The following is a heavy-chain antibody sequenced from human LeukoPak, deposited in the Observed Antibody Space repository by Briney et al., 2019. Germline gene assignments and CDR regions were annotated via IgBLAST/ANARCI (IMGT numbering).Heavy chain of an antibody. D-gene: IGHD6-6*01. V-gene: IGHV1-18*01. J-gene: IGHJ4*02. Sequence: ASVKVSCKASGYTFTSYGISWVRQAPGQGLEWMGWISAYNGNTNYAQKLQGRVTMTTDTSTSTAYMELRSLRSDDTAVYYCARDSPRASSSHFDYWGQGTLVTVSS. CDR3: ARDSPRASSSHFDY. CDR2: ISAYNGNT. CDR1: GYTFTSYG.